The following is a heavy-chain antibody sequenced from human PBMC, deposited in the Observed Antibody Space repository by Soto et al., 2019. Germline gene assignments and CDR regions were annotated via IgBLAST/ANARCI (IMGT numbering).Heavy chain of an antibody. J-gene: IGHJ4*02. CDR1: GFTFSDYN. V-gene: IGHV3-48*02. Sequence: EVQLVESGGGLAQPGGSLRLSCAASGFTFSDYNMNWVRQAPGKGLEWVSYIRASTNSIYYADSVKGRFTISRDNAKNSLYLQMNSLKDEDTAVYYCAIDGDSSSWSDLDYWGQGTLVTVSS. CDR2: IRASTNSI. CDR3: AIDGDSSSWSDLDY. D-gene: IGHD6-13*01.